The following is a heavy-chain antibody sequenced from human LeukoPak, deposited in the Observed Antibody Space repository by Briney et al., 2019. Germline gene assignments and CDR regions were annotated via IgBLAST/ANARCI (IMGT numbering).Heavy chain of an antibody. CDR2: ISYDGANK. D-gene: IGHD1-1*01. Sequence: GGPLRLSCAASGFIFTDSAFNWVRQAPGKGLEWVALISYDGANKDYTDSVKGRFTISRDNSKKMVFLQMTSLSPEDPAIYFCASDRTLNDLLDSWGQGTLVTVSS. V-gene: IGHV3-30-3*01. J-gene: IGHJ4*02. CDR3: ASDRTLNDLLDS. CDR1: GFIFTDSA.